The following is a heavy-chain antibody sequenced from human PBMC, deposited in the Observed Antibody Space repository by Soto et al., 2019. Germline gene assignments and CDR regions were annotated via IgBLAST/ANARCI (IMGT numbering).Heavy chain of an antibody. V-gene: IGHV1-24*01. Sequence: ASVKVSCKVSGYTLTELSMHWVRQAPGKGLEWMGGFDPEDGETIYAQKFQGRVTMTEDTSTDTAYMELSSLRSEDTAVYYCSTPKITYYYDSSGPRDAFDIWGQGTMVTV. CDR3: STPKITYYYDSSGPRDAFDI. D-gene: IGHD3-22*01. J-gene: IGHJ3*02. CDR2: FDPEDGET. CDR1: GYTLTELS.